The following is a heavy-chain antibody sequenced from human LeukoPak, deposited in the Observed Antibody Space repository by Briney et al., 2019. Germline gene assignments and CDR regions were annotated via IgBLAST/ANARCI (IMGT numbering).Heavy chain of an antibody. J-gene: IGHJ4*02. Sequence: GESLKISCKGSGYSFTSYWIGWVRQMPGKGLEWMGIIYPGDSDTRYSPSFQGQVTISADKSISTAYLQWSSLKASGTAMYYCAMTPIVGATYFDYWGQGTLVTVSS. CDR3: AMTPIVGATYFDY. CDR1: GYSFTSYW. D-gene: IGHD1-26*01. V-gene: IGHV5-51*01. CDR2: IYPGDSDT.